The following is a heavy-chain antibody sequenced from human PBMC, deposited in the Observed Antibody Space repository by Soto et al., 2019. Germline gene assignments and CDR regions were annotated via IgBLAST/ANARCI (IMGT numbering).Heavy chain of an antibody. CDR2: MNPNSGNT. D-gene: IGHD3-9*01. J-gene: IGHJ5*01. CDR1: GDQFPMQA. Sequence: GDQFPMQAITWKRQATGQGLEWMGWMNPNSGNTGYAQKFQGRVTMTRNTSISTAYMELSSLRSEDTAVYYCARGGPLRYFDW. CDR3: ARGGPLRYFDW. V-gene: IGHV1-8*01.